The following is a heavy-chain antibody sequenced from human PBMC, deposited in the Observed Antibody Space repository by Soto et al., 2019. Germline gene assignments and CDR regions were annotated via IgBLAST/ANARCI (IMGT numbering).Heavy chain of an antibody. D-gene: IGHD1-1*01. Sequence: SETLSLTCTVSGASISGFYWSWIRKSAGKGLEWIGRIYATGTTDYNPSLKSRVMMSVDTSKKQFSLKLRSVTAAATAVDYCVRDGTKTLRDWFDLWGQRSAVTVPS. V-gene: IGHV4-4*07. CDR2: IYATGTT. CDR3: VRDGTKTLRDWFDL. J-gene: IGHJ5*02. CDR1: GASISGFY.